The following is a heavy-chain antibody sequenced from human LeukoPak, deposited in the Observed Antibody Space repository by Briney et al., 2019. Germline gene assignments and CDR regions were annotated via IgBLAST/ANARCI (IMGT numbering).Heavy chain of an antibody. J-gene: IGHJ4*02. D-gene: IGHD3-22*01. V-gene: IGHV3-20*04. CDR2: ITWNAGST. CDR3: ARAGGDSSGYFDY. Sequence: GGSLRLSCAASGFTFDDYGMSWVRQAPGKGLEWVSGITWNAGSTGYADSVKGRFTISRDNAKNSLYLQMNSLRAEDTALYYCARAGGDSSGYFDYWGQGTLVTVSS. CDR1: GFTFDDYG.